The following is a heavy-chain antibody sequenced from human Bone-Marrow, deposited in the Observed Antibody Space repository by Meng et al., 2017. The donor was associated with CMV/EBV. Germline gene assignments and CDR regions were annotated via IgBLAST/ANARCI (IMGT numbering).Heavy chain of an antibody. CDR3: ARICSSTSCYTGIRTVTLYGMDV. D-gene: IGHD2-2*02. CDR1: GYTLTELS. V-gene: IGHV1-24*01. Sequence: ASVKVSCKVSGYTLTELSMHWVRQAPGKGLEWMGGFDPEDGETIYAQKFQGRVTITADKSTSTAYMELSSLRSEDTAVYYCARICSSTSCYTGIRTVTLYGMDVWAQGTTATVSS. J-gene: IGHJ6*02. CDR2: FDPEDGET.